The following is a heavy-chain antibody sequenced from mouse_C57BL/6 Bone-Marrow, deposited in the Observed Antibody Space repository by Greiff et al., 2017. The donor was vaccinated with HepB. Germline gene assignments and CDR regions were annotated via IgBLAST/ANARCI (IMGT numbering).Heavy chain of an antibody. D-gene: IGHD1-3*01. CDR3: ARDNPPPWFAD. V-gene: IGHV14-2*01. Sequence: EVQLQESGAELVKPGASVKLSCTASGFNIKDYYMHWVKQRTEQGLEWIGRIDPEDGETKYAPNFQGKATITADTSSNAAYLQLSSLTSEDTAVYYCARDNPPPWFADWGQGTLVTVSA. J-gene: IGHJ3*01. CDR1: GFNIKDYY. CDR2: IDPEDGET.